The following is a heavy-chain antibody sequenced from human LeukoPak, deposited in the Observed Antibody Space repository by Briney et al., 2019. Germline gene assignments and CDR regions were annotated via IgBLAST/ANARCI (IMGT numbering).Heavy chain of an antibody. CDR1: GFTFSNAW. J-gene: IGHJ4*02. Sequence: QSGGSLRLSCAVSGFTFSNAWMTWFRQAPGKGLEWVAFIRNDGSNKYYADSVKGRFTISRDNSKNTLYLQMNSLRAEDTAVYYCAKFNRQYCSSISCYGGFDYWGQGTLVTVSS. D-gene: IGHD2-2*01. CDR2: IRNDGSNK. CDR3: AKFNRQYCSSISCYGGFDY. V-gene: IGHV3-30*02.